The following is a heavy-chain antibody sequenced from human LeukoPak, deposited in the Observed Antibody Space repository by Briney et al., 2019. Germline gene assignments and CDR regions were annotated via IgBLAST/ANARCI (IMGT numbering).Heavy chain of an antibody. Sequence: GGSPRLSCAASGFTVSNSYMSWVRQAPGKGLEWVSVIYSGGGTYYADSVKGRFTISRDNSRNTLYLQMNSLRAEDTAVYYCARDRSVATGYYYGMDVWGQGTTVTVSS. CDR1: GFTVSNSY. V-gene: IGHV3-66*01. CDR3: ARDRSVATGYYYGMDV. CDR2: IYSGGGT. J-gene: IGHJ6*02. D-gene: IGHD5-12*01.